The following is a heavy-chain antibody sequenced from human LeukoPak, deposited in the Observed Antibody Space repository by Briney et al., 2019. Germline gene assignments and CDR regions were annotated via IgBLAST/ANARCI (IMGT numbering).Heavy chain of an antibody. J-gene: IGHJ3*01. CDR3: VRPDRIFGVPAAFDA. CDR2: IIPKYSAS. Sequence: SVKVSCKASGGSFSDYPINWVRQAPGQGLEWLGGIIPKYSASHYAQAFQGRVTITADESTNTVYMEMSGLRPDDTAVYYCVRPDRIFGVPAAFDAWGQGTLVAVSS. CDR1: GGSFSDYP. V-gene: IGHV1-69*13. D-gene: IGHD3-3*02.